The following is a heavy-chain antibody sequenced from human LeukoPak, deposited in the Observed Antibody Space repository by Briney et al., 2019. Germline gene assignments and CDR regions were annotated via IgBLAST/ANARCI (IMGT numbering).Heavy chain of an antibody. CDR3: VKDLGGGDCY. V-gene: IGHV3-30*18. Sequence: GGSLRLSCAASGFTFSSYGMHWVRQAPGKGPEWVAVISYDGTNKYYADSVKGRLTISRDNSKSTLYLQMSGLRAEDTAVYYCVKDLGGGDCYWGQGTLVTVSS. J-gene: IGHJ4*02. CDR1: GFTFSSYG. D-gene: IGHD2-21*02. CDR2: ISYDGTNK.